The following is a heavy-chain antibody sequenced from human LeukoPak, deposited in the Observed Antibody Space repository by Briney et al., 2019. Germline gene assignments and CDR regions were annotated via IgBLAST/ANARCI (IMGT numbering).Heavy chain of an antibody. J-gene: IGHJ4*02. CDR3: ARHEAYCGGDCYSIGY. V-gene: IGHV4-34*01. CDR2: INHSGST. CDR1: GGSFSGYY. D-gene: IGHD2-21*02. Sequence: SETLSLTCAVYGGSFSGYYWSWIRQPPGKGLEWIGEINHSGSTNYNPSLKSRVTISVDTSKNQFSLKLSSVTAADTAVYYCARHEAYCGGDCYSIGYWGQGTLVTVSS.